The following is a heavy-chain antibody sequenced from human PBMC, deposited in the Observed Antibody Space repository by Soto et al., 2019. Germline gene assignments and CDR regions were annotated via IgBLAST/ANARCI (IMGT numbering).Heavy chain of an antibody. CDR2: IYYSGST. V-gene: IGHV4-59*01. D-gene: IGHD2-8*01. J-gene: IGHJ5*02. Sequence: SETLSLTCTVSGGSISSYYWSWIRQPPGKGLEWIGYIYYSGSTNYNPSLKSRVTISVDTSKNQFSLKLSSVTAADTAVYYCARYETRFDCTNGVCYKGFDPWGQGTLVTVSS. CDR1: GGSISSYY. CDR3: ARYETRFDCTNGVCYKGFDP.